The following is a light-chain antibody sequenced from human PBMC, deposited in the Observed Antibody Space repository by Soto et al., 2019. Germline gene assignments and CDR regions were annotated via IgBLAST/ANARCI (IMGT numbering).Light chain of an antibody. CDR1: SSDVGTYNL. J-gene: IGLJ1*01. V-gene: IGLV2-23*01. Sequence: QSALTQPASVSGSPGQSITFSCTVASSDVGTYNLVSWYQQHPNKAPKFNIYEGSKRPSGVSNRFSGSQSGNTASLTISGLQADDEADYYCFSYAGSPTSYVFGTGTKVTVL. CDR2: EGS. CDR3: FSYAGSPTSYV.